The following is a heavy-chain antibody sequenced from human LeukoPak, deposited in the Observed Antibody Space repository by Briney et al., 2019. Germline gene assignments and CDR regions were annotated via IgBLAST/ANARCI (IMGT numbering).Heavy chain of an antibody. CDR3: AKDRIWSGYSKYYFDC. D-gene: IGHD3-3*01. V-gene: IGHV3-23*01. Sequence: PGGSLRLSCAGSGFTFSSYAMNWVRQAPGKGLEWVSGISGSGGSPYYADSVKGRFTISRDNSKNTLYLQMNSLRAEDAAIYYCAKDRIWSGYSKYYFDCWGQGTLVTVSS. CDR2: ISGSGGSP. J-gene: IGHJ4*02. CDR1: GFTFSSYA.